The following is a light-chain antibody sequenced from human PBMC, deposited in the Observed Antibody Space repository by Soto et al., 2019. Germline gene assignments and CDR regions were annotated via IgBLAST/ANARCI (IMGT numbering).Light chain of an antibody. Sequence: QSVLTQPPSASGTPGQRVTISCSGSSSNIGRNTVNWYQQLPGTAPKLLIYTNNQRPSGVPDRFSGSKSGTSASLAISGLQSEDEADYFCAAWDDSLTVVFGGGTKVTVL. CDR1: SSNIGRNT. CDR2: TNN. J-gene: IGLJ3*02. CDR3: AAWDDSLTVV. V-gene: IGLV1-44*01.